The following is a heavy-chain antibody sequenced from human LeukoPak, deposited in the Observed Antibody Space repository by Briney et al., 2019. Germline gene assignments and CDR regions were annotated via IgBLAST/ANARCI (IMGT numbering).Heavy chain of an antibody. D-gene: IGHD2/OR15-2a*01. CDR3: ARGSFSIYHDMDV. V-gene: IGHV1-3*01. J-gene: IGHJ6*02. CDR2: INAGNGNT. CDR1: GYTFTSYA. Sequence: ASVKVSCKASGYTFTSYAMHWVRQAPGQRPEWMGWINAGNGNTKYSQKFQGRVTISRDTSASTAYMELSSLRSEDTAVYYCARGSFSIYHDMDVWGQGTTVTVSS.